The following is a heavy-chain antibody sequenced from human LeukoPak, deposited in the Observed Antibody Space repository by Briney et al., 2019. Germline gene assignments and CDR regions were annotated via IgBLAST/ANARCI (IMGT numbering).Heavy chain of an antibody. Sequence: GGSLRLSCAASGFTFSDYYMSWIRQAPGKGLEWVSYISSSGSTIYYADSVKGRFTISRDNAKNSLYLQMNSLRAEATALYYCARNDFWSGYYVIDWGQGTLVTVSS. CDR3: ARNDFWSGYYVID. CDR1: GFTFSDYY. V-gene: IGHV3-11*01. J-gene: IGHJ4*02. CDR2: ISSSGSTI. D-gene: IGHD3-3*01.